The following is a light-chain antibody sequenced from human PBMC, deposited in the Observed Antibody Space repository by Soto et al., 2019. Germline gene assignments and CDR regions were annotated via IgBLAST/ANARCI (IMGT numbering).Light chain of an antibody. J-gene: IGKJ2*02. CDR2: AAS. Sequence: DIQMTQSPSSLSASVGDRVTITCRASQSISSYLNWYQQKPGKAPKLLIYAASTLQSGVPSRFSGSGSGTTFTLTINSLQPDDFATYHCQQTYSAPPCTFGQGTKVEIK. V-gene: IGKV1-39*01. CDR3: QQTYSAPPCT. CDR1: QSISSY.